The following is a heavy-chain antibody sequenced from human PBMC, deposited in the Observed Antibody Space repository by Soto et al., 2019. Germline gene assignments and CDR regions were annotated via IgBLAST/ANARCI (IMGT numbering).Heavy chain of an antibody. CDR1: GYTFTAYY. Sequence: QVQLVQSGAEVKEPGDSVRVSCEASGYTFTAYYIHWVRQAPGQGLEWMGWINPKFGDTTYAQDFQGRLTLTRDMSISTAYMDLSRLTSDDTAISYCARNMDYYYGPGSGNGHGVWGQGTTVNVFS. CDR2: INPKFGDT. J-gene: IGHJ6*02. D-gene: IGHD3-10*01. CDR3: ARNMDYYYGPGSGNGHGV. V-gene: IGHV1-2*02.